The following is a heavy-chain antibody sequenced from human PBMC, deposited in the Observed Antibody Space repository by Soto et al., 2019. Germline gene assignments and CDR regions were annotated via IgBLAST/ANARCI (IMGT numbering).Heavy chain of an antibody. CDR1: GYTFTGYY. J-gene: IGHJ3*02. CDR3: ARLLWDLLPKDAFNI. Sequence: ASVKVSCRASGYTFTGYYMHWVRQAPGQGLEWMGWINPNSGGTNYAQKFQGRVTMTRDTSISTAYMELSRLRSDDTAVYYCARLLWDLLPKDAFNICCHGTIVT. V-gene: IGHV1-2*02. CDR2: INPNSGGT. D-gene: IGHD1-26*01.